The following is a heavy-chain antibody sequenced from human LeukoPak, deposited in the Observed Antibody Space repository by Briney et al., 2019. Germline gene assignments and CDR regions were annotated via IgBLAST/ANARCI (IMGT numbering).Heavy chain of an antibody. CDR1: GGSFSGYY. CDR2: INHSGST. CDR3: ARGRPYSGGYHLDY. D-gene: IGHD1-26*01. Sequence: PSETLSLTCAVYGGSFSGYYWSWIRQPPGKGLEWIGEINHSGSTNYNPSLKSRVTISVDTSKNQFSLKLSSVTAADTAVYYCARGRPYSGGYHLDYWGQGTLVTVSP. J-gene: IGHJ4*02. V-gene: IGHV4-34*01.